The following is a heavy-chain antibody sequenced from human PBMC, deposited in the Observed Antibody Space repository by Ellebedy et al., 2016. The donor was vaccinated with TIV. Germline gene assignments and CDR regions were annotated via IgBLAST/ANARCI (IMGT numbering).Heavy chain of an antibody. V-gene: IGHV3-74*01. CDR2: INTDGSST. Sequence: ETLSLTCAASGFTVNSYFMTWVRQAPGKGLVWLSRINTDGSSTSYADSVEGRFTISRDNAKKTVYLDMNNLRAEDTAIYHCARESVRYFDCDHWGQGTPVTVSS. J-gene: IGHJ4*01. CDR1: GFTVNSYF. CDR3: ARESVRYFDCDH. D-gene: IGHD3-9*01.